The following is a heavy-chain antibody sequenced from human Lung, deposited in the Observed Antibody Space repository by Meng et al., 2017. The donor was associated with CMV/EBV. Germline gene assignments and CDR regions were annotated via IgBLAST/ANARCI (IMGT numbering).Heavy chain of an antibody. Sequence: GEXXKISCAASGFTFNTYTMNWVRQAPGKGLEWVSSISGSSSFTYYADSVKGRFTISRDNAKNSLYLQMNSLRAEDTAVYYCARQKGATLDYFDYWGRGTVVTVSS. CDR3: ARQKGATLDYFDY. J-gene: IGHJ4*02. D-gene: IGHD1-26*01. CDR2: ISGSSSFT. CDR1: GFTFNTYT. V-gene: IGHV3-21*01.